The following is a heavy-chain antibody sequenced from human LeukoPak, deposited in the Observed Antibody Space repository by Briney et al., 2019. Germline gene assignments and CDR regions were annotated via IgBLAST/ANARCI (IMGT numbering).Heavy chain of an antibody. Sequence: PGGSLRLSCAASGFTFSNYWMHWVRQAPGKGLVWVSRISSDGRSTSYADSVKGRFTISRDNSKDTLYLQMNSLRADDTGIYYCARSEGRGWYPADYWGQGTLVTVSS. V-gene: IGHV3-74*01. CDR1: GFTFSNYW. CDR3: ARSEGRGWYPADY. D-gene: IGHD6-19*01. CDR2: ISSDGRST. J-gene: IGHJ4*02.